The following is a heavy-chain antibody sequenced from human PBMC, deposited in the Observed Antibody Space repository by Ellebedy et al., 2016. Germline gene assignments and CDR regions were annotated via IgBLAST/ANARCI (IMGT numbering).Heavy chain of an antibody. CDR1: GFTFSSYW. D-gene: IGHD6-19*01. CDR3: ARDRLIAVAGSFDP. Sequence: GESLKISCAASGFTFSSYWMSWVRQAPGKGLEWVANIKQDGSEKYYVDSVKGRFTISRDNAKNSLYLQMNSLRAEDTAVYYCARDRLIAVAGSFDPWGQGTLVTVSS. V-gene: IGHV3-7*03. CDR2: IKQDGSEK. J-gene: IGHJ5*02.